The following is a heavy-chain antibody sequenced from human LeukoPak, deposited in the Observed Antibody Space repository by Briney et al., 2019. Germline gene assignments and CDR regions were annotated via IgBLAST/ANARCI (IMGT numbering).Heavy chain of an antibody. CDR2: INTNTGNP. Sequence: ASVKVSCKASGYTFTGYYMHWVRQAPGQGLEWMGWINTNTGNPTYAQGFTGRFVFSLDTSVSTAYLQISSLKAEDTAVYYCARRGKEWLRPFYYYYYYMDVWGKGTTVTVSS. V-gene: IGHV7-4-1*02. CDR1: GYTFTGYY. J-gene: IGHJ6*03. D-gene: IGHD5-12*01. CDR3: ARRGKEWLRPFYYYYYYMDV.